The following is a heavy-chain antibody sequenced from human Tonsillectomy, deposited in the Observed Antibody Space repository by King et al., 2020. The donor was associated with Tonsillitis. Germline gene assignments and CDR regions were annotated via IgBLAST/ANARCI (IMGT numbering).Heavy chain of an antibody. CDR3: ARSRGSSWANFDY. Sequence: VQLVESGAEVKKPGESLKISCKGSGYSFTSYWIGWVRQMPGKGLEWMGIIYPGDSDTRYSPSFQAQVTISAAKSISTAYLQWSTLKASDTAMYYCARSRGSSWANFDYWGQGTLVTVSS. CDR2: IYPGDSDT. D-gene: IGHD6-13*01. V-gene: IGHV5-51*01. J-gene: IGHJ4*02. CDR1: GYSFTSYW.